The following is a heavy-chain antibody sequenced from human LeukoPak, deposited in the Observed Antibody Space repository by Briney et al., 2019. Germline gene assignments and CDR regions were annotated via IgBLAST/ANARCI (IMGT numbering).Heavy chain of an antibody. J-gene: IGHJ6*02. Sequence: GGSLRLSCAASGFTFSNYAMYWVRQAPGKGLEYVSAISSNGGSTYYVNSVNGRFTISRDNSKNTLYLQMGSLRAEDMGVYYCAGDLYPYPRYGMDVWGQGTTVTVSS. CDR1: GFTFSNYA. D-gene: IGHD2-2*02. CDR3: AGDLYPYPRYGMDV. CDR2: ISSNGGST. V-gene: IGHV3-64*01.